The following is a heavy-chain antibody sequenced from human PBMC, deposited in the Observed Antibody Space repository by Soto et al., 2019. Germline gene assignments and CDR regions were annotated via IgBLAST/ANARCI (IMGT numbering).Heavy chain of an antibody. D-gene: IGHD6-13*01. V-gene: IGHV4-59*01. CDR3: ARGYSSSWADAFDI. CDR1: GGSISSYY. J-gene: IGHJ3*02. Sequence: QVQLQESGPGLVKPSETLSLTCTVSGGSISSYYWSWIRQPPGKGLEWIGYIYHSGSTNYNPSLKSRVTTSVDTSKNQSSLKLSSVTAADTAVYYCARGYSSSWADAFDIWGQGTMVTVSS. CDR2: IYHSGST.